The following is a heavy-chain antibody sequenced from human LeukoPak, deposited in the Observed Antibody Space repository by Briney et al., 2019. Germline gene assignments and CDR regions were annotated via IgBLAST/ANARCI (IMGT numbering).Heavy chain of an antibody. CDR2: ISGSGSTI. CDR1: GFTFSTYW. D-gene: IGHD3-10*01. Sequence: GGSLRLSCAASGFTFSTYWMNWVRQAPGKGLEWVSYISGSGSTIYYADSVKGRFTISRDNAKNSLYLQMNSLRAEDTAVYYCARDLWFGEGYWFDPWGQGTLVTVSS. J-gene: IGHJ5*02. CDR3: ARDLWFGEGYWFDP. V-gene: IGHV3-48*04.